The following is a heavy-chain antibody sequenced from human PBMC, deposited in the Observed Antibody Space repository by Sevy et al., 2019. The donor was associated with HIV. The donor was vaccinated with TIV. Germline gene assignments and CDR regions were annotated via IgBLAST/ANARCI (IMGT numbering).Heavy chain of an antibody. J-gene: IGHJ4*02. D-gene: IGHD5-18*01. CDR3: ARVRYNYGQKYFDY. Sequence: GGSLRLSCTASGFTFSDYYMSWIRQAPAKGLEWVSYISTSSSYTSYPDSVKGQFTISRDNAKNSLYLQMNSLGVEDTAVYYCARVRYNYGQKYFDYWGQGTLVTVSS. CDR2: ISTSSSYT. CDR1: GFTFSDYY. V-gene: IGHV3-11*06.